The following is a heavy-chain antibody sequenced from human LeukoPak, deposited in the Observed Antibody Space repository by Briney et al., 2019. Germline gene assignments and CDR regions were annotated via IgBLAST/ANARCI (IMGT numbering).Heavy chain of an antibody. CDR2: GYYSGST. J-gene: IGHJ4*02. CDR1: GGSINSNSFS. Sequence: PSETLSLTCTVSGGSINSNSFSWGWIRQPPGKGLEWIGSGYYSGSTSYNPSLKGRVTISVDTSRNQFSLRLSSVTAADTAVYFCARLRAIGTPPTYDYWGQGTLVTVSS. V-gene: IGHV4-39*01. CDR3: ARLRAIGTPPTYDY.